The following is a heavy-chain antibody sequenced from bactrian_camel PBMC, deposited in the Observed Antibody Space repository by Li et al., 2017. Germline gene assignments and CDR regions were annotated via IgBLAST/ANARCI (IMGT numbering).Heavy chain of an antibody. CDR3: ATWWSVGF. V-gene: IGHV3S54*01. J-gene: IGHJ6*01. CDR1: GVHYSTYS. Sequence: HVQLVESGGGSVQAGGSLKLSCLVSGVHYSTYSLGWFRQAPGNQCESVAVFYTLGDNTFYADSVKGRFTISRDNAMNTLYLQMNSLKTEDTAVYYCATWWSVGFWGQGTQVTVS. D-gene: IGHD7*01. CDR2: FYTLGDNT.